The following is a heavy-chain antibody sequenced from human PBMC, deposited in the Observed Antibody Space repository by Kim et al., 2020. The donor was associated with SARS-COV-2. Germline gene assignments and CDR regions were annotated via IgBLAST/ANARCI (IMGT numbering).Heavy chain of an antibody. CDR2: IYYSGST. CDR3: ARGAKGIAAAGFDY. Sequence: SETLSLTCTVSGGSISSYYWSWIRQPPGKGLEWIGYIYYSGSTNYNPSLKSRVTISVDTSKNQFSLKLSSVTAADTAVYYCARGAKGIAAAGFDYWGQGTLVTVSS. V-gene: IGHV4-59*13. CDR1: GGSISSYY. D-gene: IGHD6-13*01. J-gene: IGHJ4*02.